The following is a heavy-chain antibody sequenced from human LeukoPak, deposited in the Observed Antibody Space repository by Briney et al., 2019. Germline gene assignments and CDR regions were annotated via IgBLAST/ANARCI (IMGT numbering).Heavy chain of an antibody. D-gene: IGHD2-15*01. Sequence: GASVKVSCKASGGTFSSYAISWVRQAPGQGLEWMGRIIPILGIANYAQKFQGRVTITADKSTSTAYMELSSLRSEDTAVYYCASGPSLGTTHPYFDYWGQGTLVTVSS. CDR1: GGTFSSYA. V-gene: IGHV1-69*04. CDR3: ASGPSLGTTHPYFDY. CDR2: IIPILGIA. J-gene: IGHJ4*02.